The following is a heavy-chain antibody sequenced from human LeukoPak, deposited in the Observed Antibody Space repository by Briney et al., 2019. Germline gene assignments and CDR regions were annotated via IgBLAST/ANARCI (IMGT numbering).Heavy chain of an antibody. J-gene: IGHJ4*02. CDR3: AREGYDYYYDQ. CDR1: GFIFKTYT. V-gene: IGHV3-21*01. Sequence: GGSLRLSCAASGFIFKTYTTTWVRQAPGKGLEWVSSITGDCKYITYADSVKGRFTISRDNAKNSLYLQVASLRGDDTATYYCAREGYDYYYDQWGQGTLVTVSP. D-gene: IGHD5-12*01. CDR2: ITGDCKYI.